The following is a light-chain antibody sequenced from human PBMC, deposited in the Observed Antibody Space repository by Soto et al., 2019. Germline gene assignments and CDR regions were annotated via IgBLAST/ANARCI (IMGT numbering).Light chain of an antibody. CDR2: AAS. CDR3: EQSHTTPYT. CDR1: QSISTY. J-gene: IGKJ2*01. Sequence: DIQMTQSPSSLSASIGDRVTITCRASQSISTYLNWYQQKPGKAPKLLIYAASALQTGVPSRFSGSGSGTDFTLTIRILQPEDFATYYCEQSHTTPYTFGQGTKLEIK. V-gene: IGKV1-39*01.